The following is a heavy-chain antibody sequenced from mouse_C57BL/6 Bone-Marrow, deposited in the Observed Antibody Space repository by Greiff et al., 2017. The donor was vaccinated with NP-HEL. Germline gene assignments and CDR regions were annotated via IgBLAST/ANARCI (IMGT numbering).Heavy chain of an antibody. Sequence: VQLKESVAELVRPGASVKLSCTASGFNIKNTYMPWVKQRPEQGLEWIGRIDPANGNTKYAPKFQGKATITADTSSNTAYLQLSSLTSEDTAIYYCEGIYYYGSRHYYAMDYWGQGTSVTVSS. CDR3: EGIYYYGSRHYYAMDY. D-gene: IGHD1-1*01. CDR1: GFNIKNTY. CDR2: IDPANGNT. J-gene: IGHJ4*01. V-gene: IGHV14-3*01.